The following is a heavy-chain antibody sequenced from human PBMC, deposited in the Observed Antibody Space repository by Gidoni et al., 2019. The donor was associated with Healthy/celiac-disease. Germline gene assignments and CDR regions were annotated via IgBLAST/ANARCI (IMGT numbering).Heavy chain of an antibody. J-gene: IGHJ6*03. D-gene: IGHD5-12*01. V-gene: IGHV3-23*04. CDR1: GFAFNRYA. Sequence: EVQLVESGGGLVQPGGSLRLSCAASGFAFNRYAMSWVRQAPGKGLEWVSVISGYDGSAYYADSVKGRFTISRDNSENTLYLQMNSLRAEDTALYYCAKDRGHGDSAYDYYYMDVWGKGTTVTVSS. CDR2: ISGYDGSA. CDR3: AKDRGHGDSAYDYYYMDV.